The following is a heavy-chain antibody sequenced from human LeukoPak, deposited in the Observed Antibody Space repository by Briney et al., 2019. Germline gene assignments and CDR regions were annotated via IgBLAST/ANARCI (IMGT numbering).Heavy chain of an antibody. CDR1: GGSISSYY. CDR2: IYYSGST. CDR3: ARIWGGFCLDP. V-gene: IGHV4-59*01. Sequence: SETLSLTCTVSGGSISSYYWSWIRQPPGKGLEWIGYIYYSGSTNYNPSLKSRVTISVDTSKNQFSLKLSSVTAADTAVYYCARIWGGFCLDPWGQGTLVTVSS. D-gene: IGHD3-3*01. J-gene: IGHJ5*02.